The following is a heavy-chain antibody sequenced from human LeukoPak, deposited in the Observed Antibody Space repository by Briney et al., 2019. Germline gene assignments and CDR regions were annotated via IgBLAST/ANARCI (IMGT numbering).Heavy chain of an antibody. J-gene: IGHJ6*03. V-gene: IGHV1-2*02. D-gene: IGHD3-3*01. CDR2: INPNSGGT. Sequence: GASVKVSCKASGYTFTGYYMHWVRQAPGQGLEWMGWINPNSGGTNYAQKFQGRVTMTRDTSISTAYMELSRLRSDDTAVYYCARGVEGYDFWSGYRYYYYMDVWGKGTTVTVSS. CDR1: GYTFTGYY. CDR3: ARGVEGYDFWSGYRYYYYMDV.